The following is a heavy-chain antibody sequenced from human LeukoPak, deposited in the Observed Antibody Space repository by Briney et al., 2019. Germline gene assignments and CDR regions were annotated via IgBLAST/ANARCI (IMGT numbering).Heavy chain of an antibody. Sequence: SETLSLTCAVSGYSISSGYYWGWIRQPPGKGLEWIGSIYHSGSTYYNPSLKSRVTISVDTSKNQFSLKLSSVTAADTAVYYCARDTLPAAMRSRFDPWGQGTLVTVSS. CDR2: IYHSGST. D-gene: IGHD2-2*01. J-gene: IGHJ5*02. V-gene: IGHV4-38-2*02. CDR3: ARDTLPAAMRSRFDP. CDR1: GYSISSGYY.